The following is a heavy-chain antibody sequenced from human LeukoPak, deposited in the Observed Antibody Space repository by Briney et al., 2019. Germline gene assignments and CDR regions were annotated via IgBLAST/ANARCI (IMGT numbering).Heavy chain of an antibody. J-gene: IGHJ4*02. Sequence: GRSLRFSCAASGFTFSSYGMHWVRQAPGKGLEWVAVIWYDGSNKYYADSVKGRFTISRDNSKNTLYLQMNSLRAEDTAVYYCARGFIYGDHYFDYWGQGTLVTVSS. CDR3: ARGFIYGDHYFDY. CDR2: IWYDGSNK. D-gene: IGHD4-17*01. V-gene: IGHV3-33*01. CDR1: GFTFSSYG.